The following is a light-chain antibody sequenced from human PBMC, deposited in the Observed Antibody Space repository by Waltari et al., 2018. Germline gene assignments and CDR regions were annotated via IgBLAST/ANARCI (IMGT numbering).Light chain of an antibody. CDR2: YAS. CDR1: QRIGTS. Sequence: EIVLTQSPDFQSVTPKEKVTITCRASQRIGTSVHWYQQKPDQSPKLIIKYASQSISGVPSRFSGSGSGTGFTLSINSLEAEDAAVYYCHQSNGLPRTFGQGTKVEIK. J-gene: IGKJ1*01. V-gene: IGKV6D-21*02. CDR3: HQSNGLPRT.